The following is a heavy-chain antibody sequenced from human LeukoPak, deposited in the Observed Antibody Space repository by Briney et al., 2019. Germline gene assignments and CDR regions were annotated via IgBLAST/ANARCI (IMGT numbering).Heavy chain of an antibody. J-gene: IGHJ6*03. Sequence: ASMEVSCKTSGYTFTSYGIGWVRQAPGQGLDWMGWISADNGKPNYAQNLQGRFTMTTDTSTTTAYMELRSLRSDDTAVYYCARRGYPVYYYYMDVWGKGTTVTISS. D-gene: IGHD5-12*01. CDR3: ARRGYPVYYYYMDV. CDR2: ISADNGKP. CDR1: GYTFTSYG. V-gene: IGHV1-18*01.